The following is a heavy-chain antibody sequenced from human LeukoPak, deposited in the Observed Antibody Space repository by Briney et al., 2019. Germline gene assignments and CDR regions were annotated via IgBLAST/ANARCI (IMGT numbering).Heavy chain of an antibody. D-gene: IGHD1-26*01. J-gene: IGHJ4*02. Sequence: GGSLRLSCAASGFTFSSYAMSWVRQAPGKGLEWVSAISGSGGSTYYADSVKGRFTISRDNSKNTLYLQMNSLRAEDTAVYYCAKDLGLRVIVGAIGLDYWGQGTLVTVSS. V-gene: IGHV3-23*01. CDR1: GFTFSSYA. CDR3: AKDLGLRVIVGAIGLDY. CDR2: ISGSGGST.